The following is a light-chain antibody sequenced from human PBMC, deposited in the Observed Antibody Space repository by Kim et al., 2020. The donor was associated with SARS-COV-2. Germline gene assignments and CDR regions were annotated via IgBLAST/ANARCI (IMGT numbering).Light chain of an antibody. V-gene: IGKV3-15*01. J-gene: IGKJ4*01. Sequence: EIVMTQSPATLSVSPGERATLSCGARQSVSSNLAWYQPKPGQAPRLLIYGASTRATGIPGRFSGSGSGTEFTLTISSLQCEDFAVYYCQQYSHWPLTFGGGTKVDIK. CDR1: QSVSSN. CDR2: GAS. CDR3: QQYSHWPLT.